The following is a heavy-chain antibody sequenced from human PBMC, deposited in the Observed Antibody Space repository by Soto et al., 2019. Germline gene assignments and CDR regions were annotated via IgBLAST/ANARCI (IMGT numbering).Heavy chain of an antibody. D-gene: IGHD3-3*01. CDR2: ISSSGTYT. CDR1: GLTLSGYS. J-gene: IGHJ5*02. CDR3: ARDQVFLEWLALFDT. Sequence: PGGSLRLSCAASGLTLSGYSMNGVRQAPGRGLEWVSSISSSGTYTYYADSVKGRFTISRDNAKNSLYLQMNYLRVEDTAVYYCARDQVFLEWLALFDTWGQGTLVTGSS. V-gene: IGHV3-21*01.